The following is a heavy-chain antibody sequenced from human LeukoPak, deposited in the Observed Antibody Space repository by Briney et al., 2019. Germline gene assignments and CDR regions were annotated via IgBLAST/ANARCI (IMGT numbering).Heavy chain of an antibody. V-gene: IGHV3-49*04. J-gene: IGHJ4*02. CDR1: GFTFGDYA. D-gene: IGHD6-13*01. CDR2: IRSKAYGGTT. CDR3: TRVQQQLGTWYFDY. Sequence: PGRSLRLSCTASGFTFGDYAMSWVRQAPGKGLGWVGFIRSKAYGGTTEYAASVKGRFTISRDDSKSIAYLLMNSLKTEDTAVYYCTRVQQQLGTWYFDYWGQGTLVTVSS.